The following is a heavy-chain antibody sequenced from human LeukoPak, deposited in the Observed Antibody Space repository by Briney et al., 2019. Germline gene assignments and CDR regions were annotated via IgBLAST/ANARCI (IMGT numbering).Heavy chain of an antibody. V-gene: IGHV3-30-3*01. D-gene: IGHD3-22*01. CDR2: ISYDGSNK. Sequence: PGGSLRLSCAASGFTFNNYAMSWVRQAPGKGLEWVAVISYDGSNKYYADSVKGRFTISRDNSKNTLYLQMNSLRAEDTAVYYCAKAGGDMIVVERGYYFDYWGQGTLVTVSS. J-gene: IGHJ4*02. CDR3: AKAGGDMIVVERGYYFDY. CDR1: GFTFNNYA.